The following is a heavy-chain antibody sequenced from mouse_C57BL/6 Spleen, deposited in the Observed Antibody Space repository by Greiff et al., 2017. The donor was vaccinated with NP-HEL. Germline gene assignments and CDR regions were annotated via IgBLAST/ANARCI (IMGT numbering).Heavy chain of an antibody. D-gene: IGHD2-3*01. J-gene: IGHJ3*01. CDR2: ISYDGSN. CDR3: ARFYDGSFAY. CDR1: GYSITSGYY. V-gene: IGHV3-6*01. Sequence: VQLQQSGPGLVKPSQSLSLTCSVTGYSITSGYYWNWIRQFPGNKLEWMGYISYDGSNNYNPSLKNRISITRDTSKNQFFLKLNSVTTEDTATYYCARFYDGSFAYWGQGTLVTVSA.